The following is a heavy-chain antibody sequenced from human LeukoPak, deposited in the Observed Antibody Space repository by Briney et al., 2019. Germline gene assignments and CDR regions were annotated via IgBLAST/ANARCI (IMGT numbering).Heavy chain of an antibody. J-gene: IGHJ4*02. D-gene: IGHD1-26*01. Sequence: PGMSLRLSCAASGFTFSSYGMHWVRQAPGKGLEWVAFIRYDGSNKFYADSVKGRFTISRDNPRNTLYLQMNSLRAEDTAMYHCAKEWELTYWGQGTLVTVSS. V-gene: IGHV3-30*02. CDR3: AKEWELTY. CDR2: IRYDGSNK. CDR1: GFTFSSYG.